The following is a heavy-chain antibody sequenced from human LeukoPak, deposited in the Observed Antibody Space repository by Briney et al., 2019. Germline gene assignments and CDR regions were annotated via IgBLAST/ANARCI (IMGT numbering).Heavy chain of an antibody. CDR1: GFPFSTYG. D-gene: IGHD1-26*01. Sequence: PGRSLRLSCAASGFPFSTYGMHWVRQAPGKGLEWVAVISYDGSNKYYADSVKGRFTISRDNSKNTLYLQMNSLRAEDTAVYYCTREVSGSLYFDYWGQGTLVTVSS. V-gene: IGHV3-30*03. CDR3: TREVSGSLYFDY. CDR2: ISYDGSNK. J-gene: IGHJ4*02.